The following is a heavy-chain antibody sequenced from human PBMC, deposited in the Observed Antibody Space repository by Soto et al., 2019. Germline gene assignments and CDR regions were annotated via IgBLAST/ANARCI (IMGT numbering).Heavy chain of an antibody. J-gene: IGHJ4*02. V-gene: IGHV3-30*03. Sequence: QVQLVESGGGVVQPGRSLRLSCAASGFTFSSYGMHWVRQAPGKGLEWVAVISYDGSNKYYADSVKGRFTISRDNSKNTLYLQMNSLRAEDTAVYYCATVVGGWYPTYDYWGQGTLVTVSS. D-gene: IGHD6-19*01. CDR1: GFTFSSYG. CDR2: ISYDGSNK. CDR3: ATVVGGWYPTYDY.